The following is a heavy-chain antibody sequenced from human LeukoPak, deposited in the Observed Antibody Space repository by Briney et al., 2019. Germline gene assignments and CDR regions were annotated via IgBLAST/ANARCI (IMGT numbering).Heavy chain of an antibody. CDR1: GFTFSSYS. Sequence: GGSLRLSCAASGFTFSSYSMNWVRQAPGKGLEWFSSISSSSSYIYYADSVKGRFTIARDNAKNSLYLQMNSLRAEDTAVYYCARVEADGDYAGLDYWGQGTLVTVSS. CDR3: ARVEADGDYAGLDY. J-gene: IGHJ4*02. V-gene: IGHV3-21*01. D-gene: IGHD4-17*01. CDR2: ISSSSSYI.